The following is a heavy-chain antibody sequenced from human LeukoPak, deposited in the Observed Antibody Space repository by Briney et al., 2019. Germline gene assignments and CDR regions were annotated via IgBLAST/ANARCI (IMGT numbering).Heavy chain of an antibody. CDR2: IYYSGST. V-gene: IGHV4-59*12. CDR1: GGSISSYY. J-gene: IGHJ4*02. CDR3: ARYQTGTMFAV. Sequence: SETLSLTCTVSGGSISSYYWSWIRQPPGKGLEWIGYIYYSGSTNYNPSLKSRVTISVDTSENQLSLELYSVTAADTAIYYCARYQTGTMFAVWGQGTLVTISS. D-gene: IGHD1/OR15-1a*01.